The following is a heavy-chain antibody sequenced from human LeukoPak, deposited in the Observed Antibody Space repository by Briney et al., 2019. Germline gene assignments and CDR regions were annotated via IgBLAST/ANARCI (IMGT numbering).Heavy chain of an antibody. CDR2: IYYSGST. D-gene: IGHD3-10*01. V-gene: IGHV4-61*01. CDR1: GGSVSSGSYY. Sequence: SETLSLTCTVSGGSVSSGSYYWSWIRQPPGKGLEWIGYIYYSGSTNYNPSLKSRVTISVDTSKNQFSLKLSSATAADTAVYYCARVKYYYGSGSWYYFDYWGQGTLVTVSS. CDR3: ARVKYYYGSGSWYYFDY. J-gene: IGHJ4*02.